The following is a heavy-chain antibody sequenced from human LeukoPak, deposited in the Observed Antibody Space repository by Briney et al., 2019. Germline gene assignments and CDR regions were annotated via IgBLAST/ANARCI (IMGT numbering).Heavy chain of an antibody. V-gene: IGHV1-69*05. CDR1: GGTFSSYA. Sequence: VASVKVSCKASGGTFSSYAISWVRQAPGQGLEWMGGIIPIFGTANYAQKFQGRVTITTDESTSTAYMELSSLRSEDTAVYYCARGRIAAALDDAFDIWGQGTMVTVSS. CDR2: IIPIFGTA. CDR3: ARGRIAAALDDAFDI. J-gene: IGHJ3*02. D-gene: IGHD6-13*01.